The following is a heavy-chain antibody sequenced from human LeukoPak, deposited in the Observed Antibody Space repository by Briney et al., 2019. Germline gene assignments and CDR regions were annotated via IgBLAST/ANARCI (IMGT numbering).Heavy chain of an antibody. J-gene: IGHJ4*02. CDR3: ARTELYYDILTGYLFDY. D-gene: IGHD3-9*01. Sequence: SETLSLTCTVSGGSISSYYWSWIRQPPGKGLEWIGYIYYSGSTNYNHSLKSRVTISVDTSKNQFSLKLSSVTAADTAVYYCARTELYYDILTGYLFDYWGQGTLVTVSS. V-gene: IGHV4-59*01. CDR2: IYYSGST. CDR1: GGSISSYY.